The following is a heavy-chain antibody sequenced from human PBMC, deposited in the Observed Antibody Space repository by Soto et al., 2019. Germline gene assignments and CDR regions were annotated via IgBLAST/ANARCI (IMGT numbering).Heavy chain of an antibody. V-gene: IGHV2-5*02. Sequence: QITLKESGPTLVKPTQTLTLTCTFSGFSLSTSGVGVGWIRQPPGKALEWLALIYWDDDKRYSPSLKSRLTITKHTXXHXVXXTMTNIDPVDTATYYCAHRLPGIVGATSPPYAFDIWGQGTMVTVSS. CDR1: GFSLSTSGVG. CDR3: AHRLPGIVGATSPPYAFDI. CDR2: IYWDDDK. J-gene: IGHJ3*02. D-gene: IGHD1-26*01.